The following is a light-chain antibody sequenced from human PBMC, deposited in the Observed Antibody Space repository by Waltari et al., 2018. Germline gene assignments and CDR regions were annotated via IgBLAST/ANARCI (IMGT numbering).Light chain of an antibody. V-gene: IGLV1-44*01. CDR3: AAWDGSLYV. Sequence: QSVLTQPPSASGTPGQRVTISCSGSSSNIGSNTVNWFQHLPGTAPKLLIYVNSPRPSGVPDRFSDSKSGTSASLAISGLQSEDEADYYCAAWDGSLYVFGTGTKVTVL. CDR2: VNS. CDR1: SSNIGSNT. J-gene: IGLJ1*01.